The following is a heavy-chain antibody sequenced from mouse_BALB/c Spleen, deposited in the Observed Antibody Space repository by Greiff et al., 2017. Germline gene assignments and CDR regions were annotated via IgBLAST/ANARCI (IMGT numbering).Heavy chain of an antibody. CDR1: GFSLTSYG. D-gene: IGHD1-1*01. Sequence: QVQLQQSGPSLVQPSQSLSITCTVSGFSLTSYGVHWVRQSPGKGLEWLGVIWRGGSTDYNAAFMSRLSITKDNSKSQVFFKMNSLQADDTAIYYCAKNFISSYWYFDVWGAGTTVTVSS. J-gene: IGHJ1*01. CDR2: IWRGGST. V-gene: IGHV2-5-1*01. CDR3: AKNFISSYWYFDV.